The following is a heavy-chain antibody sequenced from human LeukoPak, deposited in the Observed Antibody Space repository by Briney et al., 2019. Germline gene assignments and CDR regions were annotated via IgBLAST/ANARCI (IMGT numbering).Heavy chain of an antibody. CDR1: GGSISSYY. CDR2: IYTSGST. J-gene: IGHJ4*02. CDR3: ARDYCSSTSCYPYYFDY. Sequence: PSETLSLTCTVSGGSISSYYWSWIRQPAGQGLEWIGRIYTSGSTNYNPSLKSRVTMSVDTSKNQFSLKLSCVTAADTAVYYCARDYCSSTSCYPYYFDYWGQGTLVTVSS. V-gene: IGHV4-4*07. D-gene: IGHD2-2*01.